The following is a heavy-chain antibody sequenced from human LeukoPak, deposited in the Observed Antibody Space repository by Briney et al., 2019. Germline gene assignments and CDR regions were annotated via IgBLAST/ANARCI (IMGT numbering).Heavy chain of an antibody. CDR1: GGPVSNYY. J-gene: IGHJ4*02. Sequence: SETLSLTCTVSGGPVSNYYWSWIRQPPGKGLEWIGYIYYSGSTNHNPSLKSRVTISVDMSKNQFSLRLSSVTAADTAVYYCARSPRGGTKTYFDYWGQGTLVTVSP. CDR2: IYYSGST. V-gene: IGHV4-59*02. D-gene: IGHD1-14*01. CDR3: ARSPRGGTKTYFDY.